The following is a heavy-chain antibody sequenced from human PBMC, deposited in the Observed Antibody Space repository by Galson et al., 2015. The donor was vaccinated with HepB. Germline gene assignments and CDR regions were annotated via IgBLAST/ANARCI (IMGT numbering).Heavy chain of an antibody. Sequence: SLRLSCAASGFTVSSNYMSWVRQAPGKGLEWVSVIYSGGSTYYADSVKGRFTISRDNSKNTPYLQMNSLRAEDTAVYYCARDRLEVKGATTLFSNYYYGMDVWGQGTTVTVSS. CDR2: IYSGGST. D-gene: IGHD5-24*01. J-gene: IGHJ6*02. V-gene: IGHV3-66*01. CDR1: GFTVSSNY. CDR3: ARDRLEVKGATTLFSNYYYGMDV.